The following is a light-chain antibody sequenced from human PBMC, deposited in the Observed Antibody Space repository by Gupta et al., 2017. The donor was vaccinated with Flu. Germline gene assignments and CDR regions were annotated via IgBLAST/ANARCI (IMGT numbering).Light chain of an antibody. CDR1: TGAVTSAHY. CDR3: LLSYRGARV. J-gene: IGLJ3*02. Sequence: NTGAVTSAHYSYRHQQKPGHAPKTLISDTSNTQSWTPARFSGSLLGGKAALTLSGAQAEDEAEYYCLLSYRGARVFGGGTKLTVL. CDR2: DTS. V-gene: IGLV7-46*01.